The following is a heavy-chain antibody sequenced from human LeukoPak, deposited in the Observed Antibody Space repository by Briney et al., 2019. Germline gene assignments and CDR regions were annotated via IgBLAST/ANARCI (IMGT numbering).Heavy chain of an antibody. J-gene: IGHJ6*03. Sequence: SETLSLTCTVSGGSLSSYYWSWLRQPPGKGLEWIGYIYYSGSTNYNPSLKSRVTISVDTSKNQFSLKLSSVTAADTAVYYCARGETAAYPSYYYMDVWGKGTTVTISS. CDR3: ARGETAAYPSYYYMDV. V-gene: IGHV4-59*01. CDR1: GGSLSSYY. CDR2: IYYSGST. D-gene: IGHD6-13*01.